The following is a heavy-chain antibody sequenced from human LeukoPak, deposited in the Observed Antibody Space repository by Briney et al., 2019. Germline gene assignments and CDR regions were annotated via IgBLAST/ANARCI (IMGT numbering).Heavy chain of an antibody. V-gene: IGHV3-30*02. J-gene: IGHJ4*02. CDR1: GFTFSSYG. Sequence: GGSLRLSCAAPGFTFSSYGMHWVRQAPGKGLQWLAFIQSDGNNKYYADSVKGRFTISRDNSKNTLFLQMNSLRAEDTAVYYCAKDKSMVRELDYWGQGNLVTVSS. CDR3: AKDKSMVRELDY. D-gene: IGHD3-10*01. CDR2: IQSDGNNK.